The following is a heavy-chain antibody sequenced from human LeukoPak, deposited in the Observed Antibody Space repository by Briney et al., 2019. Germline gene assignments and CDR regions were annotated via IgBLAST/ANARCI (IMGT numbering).Heavy chain of an antibody. Sequence: GASVKVSCKASGGTFSSYAISWVRQAPGQGLEWMGGIIPIFGTANYAQKFQGRVTITADESTSTAYMELSSLRSEDTAVYYCASALQTLQSSSFDHWGQGTLVTVSS. D-gene: IGHD5-24*01. CDR2: IIPIFGTA. J-gene: IGHJ4*02. CDR3: ASALQTLQSSSFDH. CDR1: GGTFSSYA. V-gene: IGHV1-69*13.